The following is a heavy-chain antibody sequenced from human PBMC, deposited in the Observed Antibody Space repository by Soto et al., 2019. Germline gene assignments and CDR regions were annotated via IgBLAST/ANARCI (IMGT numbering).Heavy chain of an antibody. D-gene: IGHD3-22*01. CDR1: GYTFTSYG. CDR2: ISAYNGNT. CDR3: ARDQTYYYDSSGRTKDY. V-gene: IGHV1-18*01. Sequence: VASVKVSCKASGYTFTSYGISWVRQAPGQGLEWMGWISAYNGNTNYARKLQGRVTMTTDTSTSTAYMELRSLRSDDTAVYYCARDQTYYYDSSGRTKDYWGQGTLVTVSS. J-gene: IGHJ4*02.